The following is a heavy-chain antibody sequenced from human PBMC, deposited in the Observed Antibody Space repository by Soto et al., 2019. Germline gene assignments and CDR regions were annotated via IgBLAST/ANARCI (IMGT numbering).Heavy chain of an antibody. J-gene: IGHJ3*02. CDR1: GYPVTAYY. CDR3: ARGGGVGVAGSAAFDM. CDR2: INPATGAA. Sequence: QLHLVQSGAVVKKPGASVTVSCSASGYPVTAYYMHWVRQAPGRGLEWMGGINPATGAAKYTQTFRGRGTMPRDTSTSTVFMELSGLTSEDTAVFYCARGGGVGVAGSAAFDMWGQGTLVTVSS. V-gene: IGHV1-2*02. D-gene: IGHD3-3*01.